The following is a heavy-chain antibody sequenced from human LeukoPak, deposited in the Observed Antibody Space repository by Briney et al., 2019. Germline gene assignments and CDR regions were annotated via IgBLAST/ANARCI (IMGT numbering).Heavy chain of an antibody. CDR3: ARSSPGGQLERRGWFDP. CDR2: ISAYNGNT. Sequence: ASVKVSCKASGYTFTSYGISWVRQAPGQGLEWMGWISAYNGNTNYAQKLQGRVIMTTDTSTSTAYMERRSLRSDDTAVYYCARSSPGGQLERRGWFDPWGQGTLVTVSS. D-gene: IGHD1-1*01. J-gene: IGHJ5*02. CDR1: GYTFTSYG. V-gene: IGHV1-18*01.